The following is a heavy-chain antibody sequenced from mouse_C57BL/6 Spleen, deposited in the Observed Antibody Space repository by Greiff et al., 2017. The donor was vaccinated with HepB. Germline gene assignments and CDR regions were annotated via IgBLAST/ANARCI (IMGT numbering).Heavy chain of an antibody. CDR3: TVVANYAMDY. CDR2: IHPNSGST. V-gene: IGHV1-64*01. D-gene: IGHD1-1*01. CDR1: GYTFTSYW. Sequence: QVQLQQPGAELVKPGASVKLSCKASGYTFTSYWMHWVKQRPGQGLEWIGMIHPNSGSTNYNEKFKSKATLTVDTSSSTAYMQLSSLTSADSAVYDCTVVANYAMDYWGQGTSVTVSS. J-gene: IGHJ4*01.